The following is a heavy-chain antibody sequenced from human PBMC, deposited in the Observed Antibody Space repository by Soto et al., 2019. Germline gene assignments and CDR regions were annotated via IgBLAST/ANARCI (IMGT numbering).Heavy chain of an antibody. J-gene: IGHJ6*02. CDR2: ISAYNGNT. V-gene: IGHV1-18*04. CDR1: GYTFTSYG. CDR3: ASGNMQWLANSPHYDYYGMDV. D-gene: IGHD6-19*01. Sequence: ASVKVSCKASGYTFTSYGISWVRQAPGQGLEWMGWISAYNGNTNYAQKLQGRVTMTTDTSTSTAYTELRSLRSDDTAVYYCASGNMQWLANSPHYDYYGMDVWGQGTTVTFSS.